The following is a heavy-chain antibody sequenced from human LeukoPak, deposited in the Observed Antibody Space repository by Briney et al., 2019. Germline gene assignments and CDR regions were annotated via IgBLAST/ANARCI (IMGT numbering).Heavy chain of an antibody. V-gene: IGHV4-59*01. CDR3: ARAPSGSYPFDY. CDR1: GGSISSYY. Sequence: SETLSLTCTVSGGSISSYYWSWIRQPPGKGLEWIGYIYYSGSTNYNPSLKSRVTISVDTSKNQFSLKLSSVTAADTAVYYCARAPSGSYPFDYWGQGTLVTVSS. J-gene: IGHJ4*02. D-gene: IGHD1-26*01. CDR2: IYYSGST.